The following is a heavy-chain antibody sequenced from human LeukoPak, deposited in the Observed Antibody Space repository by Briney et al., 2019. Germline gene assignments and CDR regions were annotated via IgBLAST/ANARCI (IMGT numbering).Heavy chain of an antibody. Sequence: GGSLRLSCAASGFTFSSYSMNWVRQAPGKGLEWVANIKQDGSEKYYVDSVKGRFTISRDNAKNSLCLQMNGLRAEDTAVYYCARDHIVGATNFDYWGQGTLVTVSS. J-gene: IGHJ4*02. CDR1: GFTFSSYS. CDR3: ARDHIVGATNFDY. CDR2: IKQDGSEK. V-gene: IGHV3-7*04. D-gene: IGHD1-26*01.